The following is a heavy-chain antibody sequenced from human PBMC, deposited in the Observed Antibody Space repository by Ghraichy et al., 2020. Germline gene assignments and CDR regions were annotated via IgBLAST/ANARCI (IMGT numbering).Heavy chain of an antibody. CDR2: IIPIFGTA. D-gene: IGHD3-22*01. V-gene: IGHV1-69*13. CDR3: ARDGDSRGGFLDL. Sequence: SVKVSCKASGGTFSSYAISWVRQAPGQGLEWMGGIIPIFGTANYAQKFQGRVTITADESTSTAYMELSSLRSEDTAVYYCARDGDSRGGFLDLWGRGTLVTVSS. CDR1: GGTFSSYA. J-gene: IGHJ2*01.